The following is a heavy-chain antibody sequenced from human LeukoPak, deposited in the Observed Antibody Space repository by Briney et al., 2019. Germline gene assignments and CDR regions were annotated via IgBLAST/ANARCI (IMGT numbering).Heavy chain of an antibody. CDR3: ATNSGSYVY. CDR2: ISSSGSTI. D-gene: IGHD1-26*01. CDR1: GFTFSSYE. J-gene: IGHJ4*02. V-gene: IGHV3-48*03. Sequence: PGGSLRLSCAASGFTFSSYEMNWVRQAPGQGLEWVSYISSSGSTIYYADSVKGRFTISRDNAKNSLYLQMNSLRAEDTAVYYCATNSGSYVYWGQGTLVTVSS.